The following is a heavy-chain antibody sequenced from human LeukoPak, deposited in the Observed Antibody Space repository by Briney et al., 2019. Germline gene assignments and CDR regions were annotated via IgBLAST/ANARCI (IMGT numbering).Heavy chain of an antibody. V-gene: IGHV1-2*02. CDR1: GYTFTGYY. CDR2: INPNSGGT. Sequence: ASVKVSCKASGYTFTGYYMHWVRQAPGQGREWMGWINPNSGGTNYAQKFQGRVTMTRDTSISTAYMELSRLRSDDTAVYYCAKYSSSHYYYYMDVWGKGTTVTVSS. J-gene: IGHJ6*03. CDR3: AKYSSSHYYYYMDV. D-gene: IGHD6-6*01.